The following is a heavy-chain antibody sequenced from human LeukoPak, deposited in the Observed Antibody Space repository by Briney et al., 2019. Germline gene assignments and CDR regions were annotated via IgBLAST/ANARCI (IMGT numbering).Heavy chain of an antibody. CDR2: ISYDGSNK. Sequence: QSGGSLRLSCAASGFTFSSYAMHWVRQAPGKGLEWVAVISYDGSNKYYADSVKGRFTISRDNSKNTLYLQMNSLRAEDTAVYYCASYGDRGFDIWGQGTMVPSLQ. CDR1: GFTFSSYA. D-gene: IGHD4-17*01. J-gene: IGHJ3*02. CDR3: ASYGDRGFDI. V-gene: IGHV3-30*01.